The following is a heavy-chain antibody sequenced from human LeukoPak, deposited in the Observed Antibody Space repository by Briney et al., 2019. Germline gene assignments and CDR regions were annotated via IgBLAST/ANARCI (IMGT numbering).Heavy chain of an antibody. V-gene: IGHV1-2*02. CDR1: GYSFNSYY. J-gene: IGHJ4*02. D-gene: IGHD4-17*01. Sequence: ASVKVSCKASGYSFNSYYMHWVRQAPGQGLEWMGWINPNSGGTNYAQKFQGRVTMTRDTSISTAYMELSRLRSDDTAVYYCARALTTVWFDYWGQGTLVTVSS. CDR3: ARALTTVWFDY. CDR2: INPNSGGT.